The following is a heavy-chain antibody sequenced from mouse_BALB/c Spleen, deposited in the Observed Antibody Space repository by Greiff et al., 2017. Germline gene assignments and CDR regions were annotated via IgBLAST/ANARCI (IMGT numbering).Heavy chain of an antibody. D-gene: IGHD1-2*01. Sequence: EVKLQESGPGLVKPSQSLSLTCSVTGYSITSGYYWNWIRQFPGNKLEWMGYISYDGSNNYNPSLKNRISITRDTSKNQFFLKLNSVTTEDTATYYCARSLLLRLWYFDVWGAGTTVTVSS. J-gene: IGHJ1*01. CDR1: GYSITSGYY. V-gene: IGHV3-6*02. CDR3: ARSLLLRLWYFDV. CDR2: ISYDGSN.